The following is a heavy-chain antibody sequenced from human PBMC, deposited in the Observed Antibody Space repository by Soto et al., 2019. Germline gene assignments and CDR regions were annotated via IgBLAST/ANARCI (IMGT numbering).Heavy chain of an antibody. Sequence: QEQLVQSGAEVKKPGSSVKVSCKASGGIFSSYAISWVRQAPGQGLEWMGGIIPIFGTANYAQKFQGRVTVIADESTNTADRDLSSLKSEDTAIYYCARGGNGYVWFNEFWGQGTLVTLSS. CDR2: IIPIFGTA. J-gene: IGHJ4*02. CDR3: ARGGNGYVWFNEF. V-gene: IGHV1-69*01. D-gene: IGHD3-16*01. CDR1: GGIFSSYA.